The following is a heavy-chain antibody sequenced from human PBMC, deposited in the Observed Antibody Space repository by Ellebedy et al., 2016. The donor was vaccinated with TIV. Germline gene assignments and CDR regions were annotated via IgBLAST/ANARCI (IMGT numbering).Heavy chain of an antibody. D-gene: IGHD3-9*01. CDR3: ARQDYDILTGYYTHLDY. Sequence: SETLSLTCTVSGGSISNYFWSWIRQPPGKRLEWVGYIYYSGNTNYNPSLKSRVTFSVDTSKNQFSLKLSSVTAADTAVYYCARQDYDILTGYYTHLDYWGQGTLVTVSS. J-gene: IGHJ4*02. CDR2: IYYSGNT. CDR1: GGSISNYF. V-gene: IGHV4-59*08.